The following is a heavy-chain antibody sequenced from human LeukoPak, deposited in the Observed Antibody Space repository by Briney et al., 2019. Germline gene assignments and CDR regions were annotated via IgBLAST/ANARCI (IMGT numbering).Heavy chain of an antibody. CDR2: IYYSGST. V-gene: IGHV4-39*07. Sequence: PSETLSLTCTVSGGSISSSSYYWGWIRQPPGKGLEWIGSIYYSGSTYYNPSLKSRVTISVDTSKNQFSLKLSSVTAADTAVYYCARASWIQLWSFDYWGQGTLVTVSS. CDR3: ARASWIQLWSFDY. D-gene: IGHD5-18*01. CDR1: GGSISSSSYY. J-gene: IGHJ4*02.